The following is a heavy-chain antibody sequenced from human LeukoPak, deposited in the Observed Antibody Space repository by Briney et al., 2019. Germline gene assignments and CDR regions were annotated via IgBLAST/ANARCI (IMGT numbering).Heavy chain of an antibody. Sequence: PGGSLRLSCAASGFTFSSYGMHWVRQAPGKGLEWVAVIWYDGSNKYYADSVKGRFTISRDNSKNTLYLQMNSLRAEDTAVYYCARADIAAAGYPYYWGQGTLATVSS. V-gene: IGHV3-33*01. J-gene: IGHJ4*02. CDR1: GFTFSSYG. CDR2: IWYDGSNK. D-gene: IGHD6-13*01. CDR3: ARADIAAAGYPYY.